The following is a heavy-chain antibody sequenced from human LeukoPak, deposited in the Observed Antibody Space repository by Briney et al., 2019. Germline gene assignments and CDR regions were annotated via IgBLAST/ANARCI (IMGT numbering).Heavy chain of an antibody. J-gene: IGHJ4*02. CDR1: GFTFSSYW. D-gene: IGHD6-13*01. CDR3: AREVAAAPFDY. CDR2: INSDGSST. V-gene: IGHV3-74*01. Sequence: GGPLRLSCAASGFTFSSYWMHWVRQAPGKGQVWVSRINSDGSSTSYADSVKGRFTISRDNAKNTLYLQMNSLRAEDTAVYYCAREVAAAPFDYWGQGTLVTVSS.